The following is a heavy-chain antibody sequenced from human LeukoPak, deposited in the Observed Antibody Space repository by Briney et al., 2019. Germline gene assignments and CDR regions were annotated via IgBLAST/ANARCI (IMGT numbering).Heavy chain of an antibody. V-gene: IGHV3-74*01. Sequence: PGGSLRLSCAVSGFTFSSYWMHWVRQAPGKGLVWVSRIGSDGSRTSYAAAVKGRFTISRDNAKNTLYLQMNSLRAEDTAVYYCARSPNCGGDCSWGQGTLVTVSS. CDR3: ARSPNCGGDCS. D-gene: IGHD2-21*02. J-gene: IGHJ5*02. CDR2: IGSDGSRT. CDR1: GFTFSSYW.